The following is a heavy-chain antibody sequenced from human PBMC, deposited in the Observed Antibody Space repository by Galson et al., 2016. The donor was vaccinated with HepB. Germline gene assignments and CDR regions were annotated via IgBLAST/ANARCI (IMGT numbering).Heavy chain of an antibody. CDR3: ARDGLSQLYPRRDAFDI. CDR1: GYTFTNHG. CDR2: IAALNGDT. V-gene: IGHV1-18*04. Sequence: SVKVSCKASGYTFTNHGISWVRQAPGQGLEWVGWIAALNGDTNYAHKFLGRVTMTTDTSTSTAYMELRSLKSDDTAVYYCARDGLSQLYPRRDAFDIWGQGTMVTVSS. D-gene: IGHD1-1*01. J-gene: IGHJ3*02.